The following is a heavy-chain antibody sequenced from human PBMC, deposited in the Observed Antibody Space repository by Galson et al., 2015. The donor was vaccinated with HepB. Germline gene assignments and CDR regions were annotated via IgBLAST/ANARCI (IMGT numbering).Heavy chain of an antibody. CDR3: ARPWGGVITNYFDY. Sequence: SLRLSCAASGFTFSSYGMHWVRQAPGKGLEWVAVIWYDGSNKYYADSVKGRFTISRDNSKNTLYLQMNSLRAEDTAVYYCARPWGGVITNYFDYWGQGTLVTVSS. CDR2: IWYDGSNK. CDR1: GFTFSSYG. D-gene: IGHD3-22*01. V-gene: IGHV3-33*01. J-gene: IGHJ4*02.